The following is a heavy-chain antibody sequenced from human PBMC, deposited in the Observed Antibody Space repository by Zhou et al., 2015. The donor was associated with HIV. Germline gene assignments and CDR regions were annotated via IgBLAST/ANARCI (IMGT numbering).Heavy chain of an antibody. V-gene: IGHV1-69*12. CDR2: IIPIFGTA. J-gene: IGHJ3*02. CDR3: AREGGSSSYAFDI. D-gene: IGHD6-6*01. Sequence: QVQLVQSGAEVKKPGSSVKVSCKASADTFSSYAFAWVRQAPGQGLEWMGGIIPIFGTANYAQKFQGRVTITADESTSTAYMELSSLRSEDTAVYYCAREGGSSSYAFDIWGQGTMVTVSS. CDR1: ADTFSSYA.